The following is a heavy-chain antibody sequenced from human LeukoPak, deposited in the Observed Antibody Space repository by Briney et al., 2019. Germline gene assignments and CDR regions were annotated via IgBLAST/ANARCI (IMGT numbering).Heavy chain of an antibody. J-gene: IGHJ4*02. CDR1: EFSVGSNY. V-gene: IGHV3-23*01. Sequence: GGSLRLSCAASEFSVGSNYMTWVRQAPGKGLEWVSAISGSGGSTYYADSVKGRFTISRDNSKNTLYPQMNSLRAEDTAVYYCAKDRDYYDSSGSSFDYWGQGTLVTVSS. CDR3: AKDRDYYDSSGSSFDY. CDR2: ISGSGGST. D-gene: IGHD3-22*01.